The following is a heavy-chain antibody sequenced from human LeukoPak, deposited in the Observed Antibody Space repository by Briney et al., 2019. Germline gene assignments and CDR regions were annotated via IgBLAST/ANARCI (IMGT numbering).Heavy chain of an antibody. V-gene: IGHV1-69*13. D-gene: IGHD5-18*01. CDR2: IIPIFGTA. J-gene: IGHJ5*02. Sequence: ASVKVSCKASGDTFSSYAISWVRQAPGQGLEWMGGIIPIFGTANYAQKFQGRVTITADESTSTAYMELSSLRSEDTAVYYCAEVTAQNWFDPWGQGTLVTVSS. CDR3: AEVTAQNWFDP. CDR1: GDTFSSYA.